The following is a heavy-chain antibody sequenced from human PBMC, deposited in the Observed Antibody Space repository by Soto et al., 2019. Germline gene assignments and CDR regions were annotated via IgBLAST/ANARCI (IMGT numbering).Heavy chain of an antibody. Sequence: SETLSLTCTVSGGSISSYYWSWIRQPPGKGLEWIGYIYYSGSTNYNPSLKSRATISVDTSKNQFSLKLSSVTAADTAVYYCAGNYYDSSGYYYFDYWGQGTLVTVS. J-gene: IGHJ4*02. D-gene: IGHD3-22*01. CDR3: AGNYYDSSGYYYFDY. V-gene: IGHV4-59*08. CDR2: IYYSGST. CDR1: GGSISSYY.